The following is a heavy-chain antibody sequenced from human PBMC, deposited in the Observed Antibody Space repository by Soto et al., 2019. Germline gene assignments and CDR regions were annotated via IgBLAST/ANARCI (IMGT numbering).Heavy chain of an antibody. CDR2: LSYDGSKE. D-gene: IGHD3-22*01. Sequence: GGSLRLSCAASGFTFSSFGMHWVRQAPGKGLEWVALLSYDGSKEYYADSVKGRFSVSRDNSKNTLYLQMNSLRAEDTAVYYCAKDLAVGSYYDSSGFDYWGQGTLVTVSS. CDR1: GFTFSSFG. CDR3: AKDLAVGSYYDSSGFDY. J-gene: IGHJ4*02. V-gene: IGHV3-30*18.